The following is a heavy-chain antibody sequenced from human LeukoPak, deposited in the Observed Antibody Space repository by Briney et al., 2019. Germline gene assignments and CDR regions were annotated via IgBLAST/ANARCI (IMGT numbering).Heavy chain of an antibody. CDR1: GGSISSSSYY. Sequence: SETLSLTCTVSGGSISSSSYYWGWIRQPPGKGLEWIGSIYYSGSTYYNPSLKSRVTISVDTSKNQFSLKLSSVTAADTAVYYCARVGSSSWTPGYYYYYYYMDVWGKGTTVTVSS. V-gene: IGHV4-39*07. D-gene: IGHD6-13*01. CDR3: ARVGSSSWTPGYYYYYYYMDV. CDR2: IYYSGST. J-gene: IGHJ6*03.